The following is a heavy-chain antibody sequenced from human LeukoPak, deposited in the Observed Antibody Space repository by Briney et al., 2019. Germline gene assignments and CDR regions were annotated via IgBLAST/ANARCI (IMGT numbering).Heavy chain of an antibody. D-gene: IGHD5-18*01. Sequence: PSETLSLTCTVSGGSISSYYWSWIRQPPGKGLEWIRYIYYSGSTNYNPSLKSRVTISVDTSKNQFSLKLSSVTAADTAVYYCARDRARGYSYGWGWNYGMDVWGQGTTVTVFS. CDR1: GGSISSYY. CDR3: ARDRARGYSYGWGWNYGMDV. J-gene: IGHJ6*02. CDR2: IYYSGST. V-gene: IGHV4-59*12.